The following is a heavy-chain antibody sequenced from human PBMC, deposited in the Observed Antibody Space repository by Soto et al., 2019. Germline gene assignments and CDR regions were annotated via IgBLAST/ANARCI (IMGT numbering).Heavy chain of an antibody. J-gene: IGHJ4*02. CDR2: IYYSGST. V-gene: IGHV4-59*01. CDR3: ARHFWSGYYDY. D-gene: IGHD3-3*02. Sequence: SETLSLTCTVSGGSISSYYWSWIRQPPGKGLEWIGYIYYSGSTNYNPSLKSRVTISVDTSKNQFSLKLSSVTAADTAVYYCARHFWSGYYDYWGQGTLVTVSS. CDR1: GGSISSYY.